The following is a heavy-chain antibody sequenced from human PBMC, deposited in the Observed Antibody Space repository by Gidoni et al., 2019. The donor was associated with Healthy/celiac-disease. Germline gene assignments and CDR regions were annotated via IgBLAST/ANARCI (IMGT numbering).Heavy chain of an antibody. J-gene: IGHJ4*02. CDR2: INHSGST. CDR3: AGGVYISSWEFDY. Sequence: QVQLQQWGAGLLKPSETLSLTCAVYGGSFSGYYWSWIRQPPGKGLEWIGEINHSGSTNYNPSLKSRVTISVDTSKNQFSLKLSSVTAADTAVYYCAGGVYISSWEFDYWGQGTLVTVSS. CDR1: GGSFSGYY. V-gene: IGHV4-34*01. D-gene: IGHD6-13*01.